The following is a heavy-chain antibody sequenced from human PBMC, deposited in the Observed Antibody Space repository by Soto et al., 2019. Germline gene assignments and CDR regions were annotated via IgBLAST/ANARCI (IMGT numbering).Heavy chain of an antibody. CDR2: INAGNGNT. D-gene: IGHD2-15*01. J-gene: IGHJ5*02. CDR3: AKGGSGVVVVAATLEWFDP. V-gene: IGHV1-3*01. Sequence: ASVKVSCKASGYTFTSYDINWVRQAPGQRLEWMGWINAGNGNTKYSQKFQGRVTITRDTSASTAYMELSSLRSEDTAVYYCAKGGSGVVVVAATLEWFDPWGQGTLVTVS. CDR1: GYTFTSYD.